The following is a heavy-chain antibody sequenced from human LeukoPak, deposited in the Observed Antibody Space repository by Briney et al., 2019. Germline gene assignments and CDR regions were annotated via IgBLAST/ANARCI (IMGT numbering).Heavy chain of an antibody. D-gene: IGHD5-24*01. V-gene: IGHV1-2*02. CDR2: INPVSGGT. Sequence: GASVKVSCRSSGYTFNDFYIHWLRQAPRQGLEWVGWINPVSGGTNFASKFQDRVTMTRDTSTFTSYMEVTGLTSDDTAVYYCARDGAEMAATLDIWGQGTLVTVSS. CDR1: GYTFNDFY. J-gene: IGHJ4*02. CDR3: ARDGAEMAATLDI.